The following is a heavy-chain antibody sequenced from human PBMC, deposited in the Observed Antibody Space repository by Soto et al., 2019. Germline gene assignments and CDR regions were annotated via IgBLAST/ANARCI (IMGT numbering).Heavy chain of an antibody. CDR2: TYYRSKWYN. CDR3: ATFDVVGVGKSFYSGLDF. V-gene: IGHV6-1*01. Sequence: PSQTLSLTWAISWDSVSSDSAVWAWIRQSPSRGLEWLGRTYYRSKWYNHYAVSVEGRITINADTSKNEFSLHLNSVTPEYTAVSFCATFDVVGVGKSFYSGLDFWAQGPQVTVSS. CDR1: WDSVSSDSAV. D-gene: IGHD1-26*01. J-gene: IGHJ6*02.